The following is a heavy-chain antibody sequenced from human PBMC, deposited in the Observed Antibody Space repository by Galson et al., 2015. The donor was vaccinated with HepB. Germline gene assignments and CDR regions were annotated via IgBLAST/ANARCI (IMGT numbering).Heavy chain of an antibody. D-gene: IGHD3-22*01. V-gene: IGHV1-8*01. Sequence: SVKASCKASGYTFTSYDINWVRQATGQGLEWMGWMNPHSGETGYAQKFQGRVTMTRDTSISTAYMELSSLRSEDTAVYYCATSRRYDTSGYQVNFDYWGQGTLVTVSS. J-gene: IGHJ4*02. CDR1: GYTFTSYD. CDR3: ATSRRYDTSGYQVNFDY. CDR2: MNPHSGET.